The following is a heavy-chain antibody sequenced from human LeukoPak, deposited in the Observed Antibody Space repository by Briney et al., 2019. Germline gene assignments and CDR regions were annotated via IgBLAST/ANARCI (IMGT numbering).Heavy chain of an antibody. CDR2: ITNGGTT. CDR3: TKDLSALQWAGDEATVTEGY. V-gene: IGHV3-23*01. Sequence: PGGSLRLSCTASGFTFSSYAMNWVRQAPGKGLDWVSVITNGGTTYYADSVKGRFTISGDNSKSTLFLQMNSLRAEDTAIYYCTKDLSALQWAGDEATVTEGYWGQGTLVTVSS. J-gene: IGHJ4*02. CDR1: GFTFSSYA. D-gene: IGHD4-17*01.